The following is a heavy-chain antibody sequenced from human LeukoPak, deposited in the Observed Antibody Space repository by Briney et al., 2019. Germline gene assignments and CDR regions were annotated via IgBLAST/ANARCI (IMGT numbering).Heavy chain of an antibody. CDR1: GYTFTGYY. Sequence: ASVKVSCKASGYTFTGYYMHWVRQAPGQGLEWMGWINPNSGGTNYAQEFQGRVTMTRHESTSTAYMELSSLRSEHTAVYYCARGGDYDSSGYNYFDYWGQGTLVTVSS. D-gene: IGHD3-22*01. CDR2: INPNSGGT. V-gene: IGHV1-2*02. CDR3: ARGGDYDSSGYNYFDY. J-gene: IGHJ4*02.